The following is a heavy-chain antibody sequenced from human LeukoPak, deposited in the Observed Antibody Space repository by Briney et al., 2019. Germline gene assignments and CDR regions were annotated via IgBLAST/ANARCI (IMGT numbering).Heavy chain of an antibody. CDR2: ISWNSGSI. CDR1: GFRLSDYW. V-gene: IGHV3-9*01. J-gene: IGHJ4*02. D-gene: IGHD3-10*01. CDR3: AKDLFSYYGSGSPDY. Sequence: GGSLRLSCVASGFRLSDYWMYWVRQAPGKGLEWVSGISWNSGSIGYADSVKGRFTISRDNAKNSLYLQMNSLRAEDTALYYCAKDLFSYYGSGSPDYWGQGTLVTVSS.